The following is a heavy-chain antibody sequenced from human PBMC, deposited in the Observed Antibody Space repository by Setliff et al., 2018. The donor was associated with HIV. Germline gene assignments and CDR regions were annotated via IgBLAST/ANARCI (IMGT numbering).Heavy chain of an antibody. J-gene: IGHJ3*01. CDR2: IYHSGST. D-gene: IGHD5-18*01. V-gene: IGHV4-4*02. CDR1: GGSISSSNW. CDR3: ARGNGYSYRWADAFDL. Sequence: PSETLSLTCAVSGGSISSSNWWSWVRQPPGKGLEWIGEIYHSGSTNYNPSLKSRVTISVDKSKKQFSLKLTSVTAADTAVHYCARGNGYSYRWADAFDLWGQGTMVTVSS.